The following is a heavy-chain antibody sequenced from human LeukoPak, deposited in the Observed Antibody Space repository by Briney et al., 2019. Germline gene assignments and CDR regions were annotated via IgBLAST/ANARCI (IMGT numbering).Heavy chain of an antibody. D-gene: IGHD5-24*01. J-gene: IGHJ4*02. Sequence: GGSLRLSCAASGFTFSSYAMSWVRQAPGEGLEWVSAISGSGGSTYYADSVTGRFTISRDNSKNTLYLQMNSLRAEDTAVYYCVRQRWLQLRYFDYWGQGTLVTVSS. V-gene: IGHV3-23*01. CDR1: GFTFSSYA. CDR2: ISGSGGST. CDR3: VRQRWLQLRYFDY.